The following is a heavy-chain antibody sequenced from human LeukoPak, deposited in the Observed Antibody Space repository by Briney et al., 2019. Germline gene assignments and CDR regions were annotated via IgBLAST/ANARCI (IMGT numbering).Heavy chain of an antibody. CDR2: ITTSGSTT. J-gene: IGHJ4*02. D-gene: IGHD2-2*01. CDR3: AREGRSSSNYFDY. CDR1: GFTFSNYY. V-gene: IGHV3-11*01. Sequence: PGGSLRLSCAASGFTFSNYYMSWVRQAPGKGLEWISYITTSGSTTVYADSVKGRFTVSRDNAKNSLYLQMNSLRAEDTAVYYCAREGRSSSNYFDYWGQGTLATVSS.